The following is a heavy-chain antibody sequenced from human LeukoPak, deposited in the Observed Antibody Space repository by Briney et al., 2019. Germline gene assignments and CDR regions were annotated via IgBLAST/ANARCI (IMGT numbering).Heavy chain of an antibody. J-gene: IGHJ3*01. CDR1: GYTFTGYY. CDR3: ARGYDFWSSYLV. Sequence: SVKVSCKASGYTFTGYYMHWVRQAPGQGPEWMGRINPNSGGTNYAQKFQGRVTMTRDTSISTAYMELSRLRPDDTAVYYCARGYDFWSSYLVWGQGTMVTVSS. CDR2: INPNSGGT. V-gene: IGHV1-2*06. D-gene: IGHD3-3*01.